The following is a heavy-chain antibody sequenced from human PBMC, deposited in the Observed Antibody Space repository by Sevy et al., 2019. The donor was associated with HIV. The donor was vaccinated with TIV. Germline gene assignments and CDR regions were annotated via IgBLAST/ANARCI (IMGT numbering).Heavy chain of an antibody. D-gene: IGHD4-4*01. J-gene: IGHJ4*02. CDR2: IKQDGSEK. CDR3: ARSSSVSNQHDYSNDESQVGKYYFDY. CDR1: GFTFSSYW. Sequence: GGSLRLSCAASGFTFSSYWMSWVRQAPGKGLEWVANIKQDGSEKYYVDSVKGRFTISRDNAKNSLYLQMNSLRAEDTAVYYCARSSSVSNQHDYSNDESQVGKYYFDYWGQGTLVTVSS. V-gene: IGHV3-7*01.